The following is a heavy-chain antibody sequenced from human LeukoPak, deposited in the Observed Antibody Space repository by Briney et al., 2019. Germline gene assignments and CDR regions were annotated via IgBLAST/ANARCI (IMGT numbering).Heavy chain of an antibody. CDR3: VRGWGSNVYASAFDV. CDR2: IWHDGSHK. CDR1: GFTFSSYG. D-gene: IGHD2-8*01. Sequence: GGSLRLSCAASGFTFSSYGMHWVRQAPGKGLEWVTVIWHDGSHKDYADSVKGRFTISRDNSKNTLYLQMNDLRAEDTAMYYCVRGWGSNVYASAFDVWGQGTMVTVSS. V-gene: IGHV3-33*01. J-gene: IGHJ3*01.